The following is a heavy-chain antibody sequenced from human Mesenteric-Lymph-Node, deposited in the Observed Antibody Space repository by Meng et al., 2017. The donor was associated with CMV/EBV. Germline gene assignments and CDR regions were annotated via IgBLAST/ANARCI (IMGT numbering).Heavy chain of an antibody. V-gene: IGHV3-48*03. Sequence: GESLKISCAASGFTFDDYAMHWVRQAPGKGLEWVSYISRSAMTIYYADSVRGRFTISRDNAKNSLYLQMNSLRAEDTAVYYCAREFPSTIAAHPDEGFDIWGHGTVVTVSS. D-gene: IGHD6-6*01. CDR3: AREFPSTIAAHPDEGFDI. CDR1: GFTFDDYA. CDR2: ISRSAMTI. J-gene: IGHJ3*02.